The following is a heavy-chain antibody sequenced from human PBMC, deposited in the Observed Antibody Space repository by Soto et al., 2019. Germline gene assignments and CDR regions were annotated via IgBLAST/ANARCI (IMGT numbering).Heavy chain of an antibody. CDR1: GFTFSSYG. D-gene: IGHD3-3*01. Sequence: GGSLRLSCAASGFTFSSYGMHWVRQAPGKGLEWVAVIWYDGSNKYYADSVKGRFTISRDNSKNTLYLQMNSLRAEDTAVYYCARGDYDFWSGYYNYYYYGMDVWGQGTTVTVSS. CDR2: IWYDGSNK. J-gene: IGHJ6*02. CDR3: ARGDYDFWSGYYNYYYYGMDV. V-gene: IGHV3-33*01.